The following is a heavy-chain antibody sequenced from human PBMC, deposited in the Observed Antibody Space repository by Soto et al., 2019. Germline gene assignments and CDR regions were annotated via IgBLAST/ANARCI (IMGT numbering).Heavy chain of an antibody. D-gene: IGHD1-26*01. Sequence: PGGSLRLSCAASGFTFSSYWMHWVRQAPGKGLVWVSRINSDGSSTYYADSVKGRFTISRDNAKNTLYLQMNSLGAEDTAFYYCVRGASLNFDYWGQGTLVTVSS. V-gene: IGHV3-74*01. J-gene: IGHJ4*02. CDR1: GFTFSSYW. CDR2: INSDGSST. CDR3: VRGASLNFDY.